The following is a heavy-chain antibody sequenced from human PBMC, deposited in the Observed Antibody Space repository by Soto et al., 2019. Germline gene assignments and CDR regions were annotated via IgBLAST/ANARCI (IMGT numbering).Heavy chain of an antibody. CDR3: ARGRGVVVPVGTTDYHYYYFGMDV. CDR2: IFPIFGSA. D-gene: IGHD2-2*01. V-gene: IGHV1-69*06. CDR1: GGTFNSYT. J-gene: IGHJ6*02. Sequence: QVQLVQSGAEVKNPGSSVKVSCKASGGTFNSYTISWVRQAPGQGLEWMGGIFPIFGSANYAQKFQGRVTITADKSTTTAYMELSSLRSEDTAMYYCARGRGVVVPVGTTDYHYYYFGMDVWGQGTTVTVSS.